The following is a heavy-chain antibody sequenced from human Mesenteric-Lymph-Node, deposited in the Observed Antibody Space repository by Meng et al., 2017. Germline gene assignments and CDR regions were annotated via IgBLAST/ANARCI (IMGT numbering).Heavy chain of an antibody. D-gene: IGHD3-22*01. CDR1: GGSISSYY. CDR2: IYYSGST. V-gene: IGHV4-59*12. Sequence: SETLSLTCAVSGGSISSYYWSWIRQPPGKGLEWIGYIYYSGSTNYNPSLKSRVTISVDTSKNQFSLKLRSVTAADTAVYYCARGGYYDSSHPFDYWGPGTLVTVSS. CDR3: ARGGYYDSSHPFDY. J-gene: IGHJ4*02.